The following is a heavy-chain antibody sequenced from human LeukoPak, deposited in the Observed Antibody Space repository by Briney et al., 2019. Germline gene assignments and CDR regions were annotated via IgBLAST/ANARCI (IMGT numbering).Heavy chain of an antibody. CDR1: GYTFASYY. V-gene: IGHV1-46*01. J-gene: IGHJ2*01. Sequence: GASVHVSCKASGYTFASYYMHWVRQAPGQGLEWMGIINPGDGGASYAQKFQGRLTMSRDTSTSTLYMEPSSLRSEDTAIYYCARKAPHDTSGWYFDLWGRGTLVTVSS. CDR3: ARKAPHDTSGWYFDL. D-gene: IGHD3-22*01. CDR2: INPGDGGA.